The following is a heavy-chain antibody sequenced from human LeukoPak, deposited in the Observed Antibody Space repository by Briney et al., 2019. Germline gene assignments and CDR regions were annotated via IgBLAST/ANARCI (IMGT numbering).Heavy chain of an antibody. CDR1: GYIFTDYY. J-gene: IGHJ5*02. Sequence: ASVKVSCKASGYIFTDYYIHWMRQAPGQGLEWMGWINPKNGDTHYAQKFQGWVTMTRDTSIATVYMELSSLRSEDTAVYYCARGDLVGANPNWSDPWGQGTLVTVSS. D-gene: IGHD1-26*01. CDR3: ARGDLVGANPNWSDP. CDR2: INPKNGDT. V-gene: IGHV1-2*04.